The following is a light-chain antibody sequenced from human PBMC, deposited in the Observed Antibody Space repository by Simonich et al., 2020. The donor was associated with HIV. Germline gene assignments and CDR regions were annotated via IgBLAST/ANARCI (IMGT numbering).Light chain of an antibody. J-gene: IGKJ1*01. CDR2: GAS. Sequence: EIVMTQSPATLSVSPGERPTLSCRASQSVSSNLAWYQQKPGQSPRLLIYGASTRATGIPARFSGSGSGTELTLTISSLQSEDFAVYYCQQYNNWPPWTFGQGTKVEIK. CDR3: QQYNNWPPWT. CDR1: QSVSSN. V-gene: IGKV3-15*01.